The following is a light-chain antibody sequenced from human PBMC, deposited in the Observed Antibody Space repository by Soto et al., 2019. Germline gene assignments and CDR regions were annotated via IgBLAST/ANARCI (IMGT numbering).Light chain of an antibody. J-gene: IGLJ2*01. V-gene: IGLV2-11*01. CDR1: SSDVDDYNF. Sequence: QSALTQPRSVSGSPGQSVTISCTGTSSDVDDYNFVSWYQQHPGTAPKLMIYDVTKRPSGVPARFSGSRSGNTASLTISGLQIEDEAHYYCCSYAGGYFFEVIFGGGTQLTDL. CDR3: CSYAGGYFFEVI. CDR2: DVT.